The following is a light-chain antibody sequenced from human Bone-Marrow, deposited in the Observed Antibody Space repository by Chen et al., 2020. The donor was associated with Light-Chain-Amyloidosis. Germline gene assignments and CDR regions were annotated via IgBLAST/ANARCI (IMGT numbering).Light chain of an antibody. V-gene: IGKV4-1*01. CDR3: QQYYSGPPRT. CDR2: WTS. J-gene: IGKJ1*01. CDR1: QSVLCSSNNKNY. Sequence: IVMTQSPDSLAVSLGERATINCKSSQSVLCSSNNKNYLAWYQQKQGQPPKLLIYWTSTRESGVPDRFSGGGSGTDYTLTISSLQAEDVAVYYCQQYYSGPPRTFGQGTKVEIK.